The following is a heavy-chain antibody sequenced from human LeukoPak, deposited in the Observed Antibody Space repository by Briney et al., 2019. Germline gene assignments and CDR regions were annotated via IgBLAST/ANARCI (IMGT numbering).Heavy chain of an antibody. Sequence: SETLSLTCTVSGGSISSSSYYWGWIRQPPGKGLEWIGSIYYSGSSYYNPSLKSRVTISVDTSKNQFSLRLKSVTAADTAVYYCATPRKYDLWTGFSTYFDYWGQGILVTVSS. D-gene: IGHD3/OR15-3a*01. J-gene: IGHJ4*02. CDR1: GGSISSSSYY. V-gene: IGHV4-39*01. CDR3: ATPRKYDLWTGFSTYFDY. CDR2: IYYSGSS.